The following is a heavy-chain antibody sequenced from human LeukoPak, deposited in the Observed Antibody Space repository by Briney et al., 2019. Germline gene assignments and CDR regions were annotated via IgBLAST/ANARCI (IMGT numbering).Heavy chain of an antibody. CDR2: INPNTGAT. J-gene: IGHJ2*01. V-gene: IGHV1-2*06. CDR3: ARDKGPYWYFDL. Sequence: VASVKVPCKASGYTFTGYYMHWVRQAPGQGLEWMGRINPNTGATNYAQRFQGRVTMTRDTSISTAYMELSRLRSDDTAVYYCARDKGPYWYFDLWGRGTLVTVSS. CDR1: GYTFTGYY.